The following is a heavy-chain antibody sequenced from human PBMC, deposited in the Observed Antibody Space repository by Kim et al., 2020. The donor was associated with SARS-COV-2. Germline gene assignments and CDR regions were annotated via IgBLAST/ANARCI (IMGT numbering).Heavy chain of an antibody. J-gene: IGHJ3*02. CDR3: ARNEWWIQLWQRLPDAFAI. D-gene: IGHD5-18*01. Sequence: SETLSLTCTVSGGSISSSSYYWGWIRQPPGKGLEWIGSIYYSGSTYYNPSLKSRVTISVDTSKNQFSLKLSSVTAADTAVYYCARNEWWIQLWQRLPDAFAICGQGTMVTVSS. V-gene: IGHV4-39*07. CDR2: IYYSGST. CDR1: GGSISSSSYY.